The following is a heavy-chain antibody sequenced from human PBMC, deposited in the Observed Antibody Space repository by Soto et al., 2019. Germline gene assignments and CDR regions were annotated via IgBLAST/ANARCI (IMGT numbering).Heavy chain of an antibody. CDR1: GYTFTSYY. CDR2: INPSGGST. Sequence: ASVKVSCKASGYTFTSYYMHWVRQAPGQGLEWMGIINPSGGSTSYAQKFQGRVTMTRDTSTSTVYMELSSLRSEDTAVYYCARAASYSVVVPAATAYYFDYWGQGTLVTGS. J-gene: IGHJ4*02. V-gene: IGHV1-46*01. D-gene: IGHD2-2*01. CDR3: ARAASYSVVVPAATAYYFDY.